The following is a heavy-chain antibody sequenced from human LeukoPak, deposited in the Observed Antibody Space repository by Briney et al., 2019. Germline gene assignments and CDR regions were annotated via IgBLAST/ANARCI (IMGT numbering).Heavy chain of an antibody. CDR1: GFIFSTSW. J-gene: IGHJ6*03. D-gene: IGHD1-1*01. CDR3: ARDATTAIGTVYMDV. Sequence: GGSLRLSCAASGFIFSTSWMSWVRQAPGKGLEWVANIKQDGSQKHYVDSVKGRFTISRDNSKNLLYLQMNSLRVEDTAIYYCARDATTAIGTVYMDVWGKGTAVTISS. V-gene: IGHV3-7*01. CDR2: IKQDGSQK.